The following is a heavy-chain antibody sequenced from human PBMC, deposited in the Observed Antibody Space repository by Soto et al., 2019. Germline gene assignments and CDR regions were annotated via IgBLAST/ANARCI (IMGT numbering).Heavy chain of an antibody. J-gene: IGHJ4*02. Sequence: PSETLSLTCTVSGGSISSGGYYWSWIRQQPGKGLEWIGYIYYSGSTYYNPSLKSRVTISVDTTKNQFSLKLSSVTAAEAAVYYCASRVDILTGYNYWGQGTLVTISS. V-gene: IGHV4-31*03. CDR3: ASRVDILTGYNY. D-gene: IGHD3-9*01. CDR2: IYYSGST. CDR1: GGSISSGGYY.